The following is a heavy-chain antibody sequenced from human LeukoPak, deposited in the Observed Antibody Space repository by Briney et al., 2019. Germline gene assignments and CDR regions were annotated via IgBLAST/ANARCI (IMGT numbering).Heavy chain of an antibody. Sequence: PSETLSLTCTVSGGSISSGSYYWSWIRQPAGKGLEWIGRIYTSGSTNYNPSLKSRVTISVDTSKNQFSLKLSSVTAADTAVYYCARDPGYSSGWLDYWGQGTLVTVSS. CDR1: GGSISSGSYY. D-gene: IGHD6-19*01. CDR2: IYTSGST. CDR3: ARDPGYSSGWLDY. V-gene: IGHV4-61*02. J-gene: IGHJ4*02.